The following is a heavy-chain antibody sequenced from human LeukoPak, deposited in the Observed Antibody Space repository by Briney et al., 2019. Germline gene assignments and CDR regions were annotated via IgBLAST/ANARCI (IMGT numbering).Heavy chain of an antibody. CDR1: GFTFSNYW. J-gene: IGHJ4*02. V-gene: IGHV3-74*01. D-gene: IGHD3-10*01. Sequence: GSLRLSCAASGFTFSNYWMHWVRQDPGKGLVWVSFINPDGSTTNYADSVKGRFTISRDNAKNALYLQMNSLRAEDMAVYYCAKDLHYGSADYWGQGTLVTVSS. CDR3: AKDLHYGSADY. CDR2: INPDGSTT.